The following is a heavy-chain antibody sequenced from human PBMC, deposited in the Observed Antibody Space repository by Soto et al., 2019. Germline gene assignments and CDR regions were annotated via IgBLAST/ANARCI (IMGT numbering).Heavy chain of an antibody. D-gene: IGHD3-22*01. CDR1: GGSISSGGYY. V-gene: IGHV4-31*03. CDR2: IYYSGST. J-gene: IGHJ4*02. CDR3: ARSPDYYDSRGYDLSCFDY. Sequence: SETLSLTCTVSGGSISSGGYYWSWIRQHPGKGLEWIGYIYYSGSTYYNPSLKSRVTISVDTSKNQFSLKLSSVTAADTAVYYCARSPDYYDSRGYDLSCFDYWGQGTLATVSS.